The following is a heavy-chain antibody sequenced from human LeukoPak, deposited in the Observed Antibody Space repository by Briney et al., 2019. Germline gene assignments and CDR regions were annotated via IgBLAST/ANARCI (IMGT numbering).Heavy chain of an antibody. CDR3: AIGYDFWSGYEAFDI. CDR2: ISAYNGNT. D-gene: IGHD3-3*01. CDR1: GYTFTSYG. Sequence: ASVKVSCKASGYTFTSYGISWVRQAPGQGLEWMGWISAYNGNTNYAQKLQGRVTMTTDTSTSTAYMELGSLRSDDTAVYYCAIGYDFWSGYEAFDIWGQGTMVTVSS. V-gene: IGHV1-18*01. J-gene: IGHJ3*02.